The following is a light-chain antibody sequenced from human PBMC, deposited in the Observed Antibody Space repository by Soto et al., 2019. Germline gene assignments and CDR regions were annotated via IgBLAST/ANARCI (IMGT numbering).Light chain of an antibody. CDR2: GAS. Sequence: SVLTQSPGTLSLSPGESATLSCRASQSISSNFLAWYQQKPGQAPRLLIHGASARASGIPDRFSGSGSGTEFTLTISRLEPEDYAVYYCQQYGSSPPRYTFGQGTKLEIK. V-gene: IGKV3-20*01. J-gene: IGKJ2*01. CDR3: QQYGSSPPRYT. CDR1: QSISSNF.